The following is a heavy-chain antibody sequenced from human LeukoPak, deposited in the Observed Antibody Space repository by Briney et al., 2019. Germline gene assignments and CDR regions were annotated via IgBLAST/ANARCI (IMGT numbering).Heavy chain of an antibody. CDR2: IYTSGST. J-gene: IGHJ5*02. CDR3: ARGGGGYYGSGSYRRFRWFDP. V-gene: IGHV4-4*07. D-gene: IGHD3-10*01. CDR1: GGSISSYY. Sequence: SETLSLTCTVSGGSISSYYWSWIRQPAGKGLEWIGRIYTSGSTNYNPSLKSRVTISVDTSKNQFSLKLSSVTAADTAVYYCARGGGGYYGSGSYRRFRWFDPWGQGTLVTVSS.